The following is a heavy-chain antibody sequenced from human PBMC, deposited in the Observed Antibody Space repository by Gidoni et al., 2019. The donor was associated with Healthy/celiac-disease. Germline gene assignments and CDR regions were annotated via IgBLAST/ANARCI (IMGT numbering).Heavy chain of an antibody. J-gene: IGHJ6*04. V-gene: IGHV3-73*02. D-gene: IGHD6-19*01. CDR2: IRSKANSYAT. Sequence: EVQLVESGGGLVQPGGSLKLSCAASGFTFIGSAMHWVRQASGKGLEWVGRIRSKANSYATAYAASVKGRFTISRDDSKNTAYLQMNSLKTEDTAVYYCTRPAGYSSGWPPADVWGKGTTVTVSS. CDR1: GFTFIGSA. CDR3: TRPAGYSSGWPPADV.